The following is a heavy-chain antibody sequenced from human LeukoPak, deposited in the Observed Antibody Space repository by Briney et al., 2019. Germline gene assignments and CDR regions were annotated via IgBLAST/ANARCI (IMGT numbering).Heavy chain of an antibody. J-gene: IGHJ5*02. CDR2: ISGNGGST. D-gene: IGHD3-16*01. CDR3: AKDEKKGGFDP. Sequence: PGGSLRLSCGASGFAFSTNAMSWVRQAPGKGLEWVAAISGNGGSTFYASSVKDRFAISRDNSKNTLYLQMNSLRVEDTAIYYCAKDEKKGGFDPWGQGTLVTGSS. CDR1: GFAFSTNA. V-gene: IGHV3-23*01.